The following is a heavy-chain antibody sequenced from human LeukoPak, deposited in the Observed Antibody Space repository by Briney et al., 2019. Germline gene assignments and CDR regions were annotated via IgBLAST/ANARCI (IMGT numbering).Heavy chain of an antibody. J-gene: IGHJ4*02. CDR1: GYTFTSYD. CDR3: VRGGFDSWKFPYYFDY. Sequence: GASVKVSCKASGYTFTSYDINWVRQAPGQGLEWMGWISAYNGNTNYAQKLQGRVTMTTDTSTSTAYMELRSLRSDDTAVYYCVRGGFDSWKFPYYFDYWGQGTLVTVSS. CDR2: ISAYNGNT. V-gene: IGHV1-18*01. D-gene: IGHD1-20*01.